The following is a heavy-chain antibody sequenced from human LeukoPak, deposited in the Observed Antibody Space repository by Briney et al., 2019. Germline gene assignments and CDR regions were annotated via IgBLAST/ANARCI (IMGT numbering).Heavy chain of an antibody. Sequence: SQTLSLTCTVSGGSISSGSYYWSWIRQPPGKGLEWIGYIYYSGSTNYNPSLKSRVTISVDTSKNQFSLKLSSVTAADTAVYYCARHERYSSGWRMREFDYWGQGTLVTVSS. CDR2: IYYSGST. D-gene: IGHD6-19*01. CDR3: ARHERYSSGWRMREFDY. J-gene: IGHJ4*02. CDR1: GGSISSGSYY. V-gene: IGHV4-61*01.